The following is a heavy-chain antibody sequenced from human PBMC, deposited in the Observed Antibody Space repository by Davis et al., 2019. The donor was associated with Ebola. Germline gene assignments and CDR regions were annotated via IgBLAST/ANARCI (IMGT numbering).Heavy chain of an antibody. CDR1: GFTFSRYA. CDR2: ITGSGATT. CDR3: AKSGLSFGVVKYHYGMDV. D-gene: IGHD3-3*01. Sequence: GESLKISCAASGFTFSRYAMHWVRQAPGKGLEWVSAITGSGATTVYADSVKDRFTISRDNSKNTLYLQMNSLRGEDTAVYYCAKSGLSFGVVKYHYGMDVWGKGTTVTVSS. V-gene: IGHV3-23*01. J-gene: IGHJ6*04.